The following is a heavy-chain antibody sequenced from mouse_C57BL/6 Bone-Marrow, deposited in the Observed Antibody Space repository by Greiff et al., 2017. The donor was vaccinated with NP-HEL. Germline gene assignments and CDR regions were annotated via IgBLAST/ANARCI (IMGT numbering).Heavy chain of an antibody. Sequence: ESGPGLVKPSQSLSLTCSVTGYSITSGYYWNWIRQFPGNKLEWMGYISYDGSNNYNPSLKNRISITRDTSKNQFFLKLNSVTTEDTATYYCARDGNYLLYAMDYWGQGTSVTVSS. V-gene: IGHV3-6*01. J-gene: IGHJ4*01. CDR2: ISYDGSN. CDR3: ARDGNYLLYAMDY. CDR1: GYSITSGYY. D-gene: IGHD2-1*01.